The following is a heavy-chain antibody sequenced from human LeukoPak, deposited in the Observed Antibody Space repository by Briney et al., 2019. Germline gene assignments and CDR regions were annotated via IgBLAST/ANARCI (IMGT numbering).Heavy chain of an antibody. V-gene: IGHV3-49*04. CDR3: AKDFPFRLKLERGY. Sequence: GGSLRLSCTASGFTFGDYAMSWVRQAPGKGLKWVGFIRSKAYGGTTEYAASVKGRFTISRDDSKSIAYLQMNSLRAEDTAVYYCAKDFPFRLKLERGYWGQGTLVTVSS. J-gene: IGHJ4*02. CDR2: IRSKAYGGTT. CDR1: GFTFGDYA. D-gene: IGHD1-1*01.